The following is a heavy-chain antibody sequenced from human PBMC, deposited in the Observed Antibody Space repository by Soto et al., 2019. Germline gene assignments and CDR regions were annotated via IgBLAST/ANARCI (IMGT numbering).Heavy chain of an antibody. J-gene: IGHJ4*02. D-gene: IGHD2-2*01. CDR2: VYWDDSK. Sequence: QITLNESGPTLVKPTQTLTLTCTFSGFSLSTRDVGVGWIRQPPGEALEWLGVVYWDDSKTYSPSLESRLPITKDTSKNQVVLRMTKMDPVDTATYYCAHCRGGVASFWGQGTLVTVSS. V-gene: IGHV2-5*02. CDR1: GFSLSTRDVG. CDR3: AHCRGGVASF.